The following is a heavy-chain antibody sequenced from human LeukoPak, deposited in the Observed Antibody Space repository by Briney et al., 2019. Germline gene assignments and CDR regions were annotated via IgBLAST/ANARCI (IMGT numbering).Heavy chain of an antibody. Sequence: ASVKVSCKASGYTFTSYYMHWVRQAPGQGLEWMGWINPNSGGTNYAQKFQGRVTMTRDTSISTAYMELSRLRSDDTAVYYCARSGGIAVGDWFDPWGQGTLVTVSS. CDR1: GYTFTSYY. D-gene: IGHD6-19*01. CDR2: INPNSGGT. V-gene: IGHV1-2*02. CDR3: ARSGGIAVGDWFDP. J-gene: IGHJ5*02.